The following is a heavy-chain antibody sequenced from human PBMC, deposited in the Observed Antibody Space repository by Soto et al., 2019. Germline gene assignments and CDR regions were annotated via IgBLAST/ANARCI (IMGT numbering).Heavy chain of an antibody. J-gene: IGHJ4*02. CDR3: ATEGGYSGSNFYGAY. D-gene: IGHD1-26*01. V-gene: IGHV3-15*01. CDR1: GFTLSDAW. CDR2: IKAKNAGATT. Sequence: EVQLVESGGGLAEPGGSLRLSCAGSGFTLSDAWMAWVRQAPGKGLEWVGRIKAKNAGATTDYATSVRGRFTISTDDSENTLYLQMTSLKTEDTSVYYCATEGGYSGSNFYGAYWSQGILVTVSS.